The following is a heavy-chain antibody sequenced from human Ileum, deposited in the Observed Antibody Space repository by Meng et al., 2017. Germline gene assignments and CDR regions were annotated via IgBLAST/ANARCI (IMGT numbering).Heavy chain of an antibody. V-gene: IGHV4-4*02. J-gene: IGHJ4*02. CDR1: GASISTSNL. Sequence: QAPLQDAAPAMWSHSGTLSLPWAVAGASISTSNLWNWGRQPPGKGLEWIGEIHHSGTTNYNPSLKSRVTISLDKSKNQFSLELRSVTAADTAVYYCARHDYGDPTAAFDYWGQGTLVTVSS. CDR3: ARHDYGDPTAAFDY. D-gene: IGHD4-17*01. CDR2: IHHSGTT.